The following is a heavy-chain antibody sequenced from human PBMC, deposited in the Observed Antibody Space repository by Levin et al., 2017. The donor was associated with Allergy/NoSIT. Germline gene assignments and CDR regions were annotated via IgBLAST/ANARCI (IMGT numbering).Heavy chain of an antibody. D-gene: IGHD5-18*01. Sequence: PSETLSLTCTVSGGSISSYYWSWIRQPPGKGLEWIGYIYYSGSTNYNPSLKSRVTISVDTSKNQFSLKLSSVTAADTAVYYCARGYSYGFVGYYFDYWGQGTLVTVSS. V-gene: IGHV4-59*08. CDR2: IYYSGST. CDR1: GGSISSYY. J-gene: IGHJ4*02. CDR3: ARGYSYGFVGYYFDY.